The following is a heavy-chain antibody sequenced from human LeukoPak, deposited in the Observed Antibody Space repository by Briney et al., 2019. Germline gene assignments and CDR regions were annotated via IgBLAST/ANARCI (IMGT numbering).Heavy chain of an antibody. CDR2: INPNSGGT. CDR3: ARDSQWLVRATDTVDY. Sequence: EASVKVSCKTSGYTFTGYYIHWVRQAPGQGLEWMGWINPNSGGTNYAQKFQGRVTMTRDTSISTAYMELSRLRSDDTAVYYCARDSQWLVRATDTVDYWGQGTLVTVSS. CDR1: GYTFTGYY. V-gene: IGHV1-2*02. D-gene: IGHD6-19*01. J-gene: IGHJ4*02.